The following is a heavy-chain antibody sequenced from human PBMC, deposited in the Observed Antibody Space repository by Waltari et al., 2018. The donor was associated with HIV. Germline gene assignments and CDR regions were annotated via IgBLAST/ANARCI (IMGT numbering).Heavy chain of an antibody. D-gene: IGHD6-19*01. J-gene: IGHJ6*02. CDR3: ARMDRYSSGWWDYYYYGMDV. CDR1: GFSLSNARMG. V-gene: IGHV2-26*01. Sequence: QVTLKESGPVLVKPTETLTLTCTVSGFSLSNARMGVSWIRQPPGKALEWLAHIFSNDEKSYSTSLKSRLTISKDTSKSQVVLTMTNMDPVDTATYYCARMDRYSSGWWDYYYYGMDVWGQGTTVTVSS. CDR2: IFSNDEK.